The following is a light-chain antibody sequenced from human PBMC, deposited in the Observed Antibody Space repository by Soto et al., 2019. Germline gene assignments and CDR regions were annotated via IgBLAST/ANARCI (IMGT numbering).Light chain of an antibody. CDR1: QDIRNY. CDR3: QQYDYRPYT. Sequence: DIQMTQSPSSLSASVGDRVTITCQASQDIRNYLNWYQQKPGKAPKLLICDASNLETGVPSRFSGSGSGTYFTFTISSLQPEDRATYYCQQYDYRPYTFGQGTKVDI. V-gene: IGKV1-33*01. CDR2: DAS. J-gene: IGKJ2*01.